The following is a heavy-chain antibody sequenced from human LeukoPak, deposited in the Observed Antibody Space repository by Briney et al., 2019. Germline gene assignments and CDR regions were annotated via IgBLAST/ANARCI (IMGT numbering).Heavy chain of an antibody. D-gene: IGHD6-19*01. V-gene: IGHV3-23*01. CDR3: TKELHVAVAVADYYYFYMDV. J-gene: IGHJ6*03. CDR2: INGGGNTT. Sequence: PGESLRLSCAASGFAFSSFAMGWVRQSPGKGLEWLSTINGGGNTTFYADSVQGRFTIPRDNSKNTLYLHMDSLRPDDTAIYYCTKELHVAVAVADYYYFYMDVWGRGTAVTVSS. CDR1: GFAFSSFA.